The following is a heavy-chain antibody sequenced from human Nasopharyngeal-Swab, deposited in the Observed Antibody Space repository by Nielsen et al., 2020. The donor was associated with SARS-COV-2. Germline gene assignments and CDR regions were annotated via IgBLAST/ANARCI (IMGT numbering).Heavy chain of an antibody. Sequence: GGSLRLSCAASGFTFSRYAMHWVRQAPGKGLEWEAVISYDGSNKYYADSVKGRFTITRDNSKNTLYLQMSSLRAEDTAVYYCARALWGSYYYGMDVWGQGTTVTVSS. V-gene: IGHV3-30*04. CDR1: GFTFSRYA. J-gene: IGHJ6*02. CDR2: ISYDGSNK. D-gene: IGHD7-27*01. CDR3: ARALWGSYYYGMDV.